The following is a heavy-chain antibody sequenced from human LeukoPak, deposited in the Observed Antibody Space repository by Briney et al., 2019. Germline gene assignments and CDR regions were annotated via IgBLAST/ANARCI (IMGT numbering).Heavy chain of an antibody. Sequence: ASVKVSCKASGYTFTSYDINWVRQATGQGLEWMGWMNPNSGNTGYAQKFQGRVTITRNTSISTAYMELSSLRSEDTAVYYCARDYGDYYYYYMDVWGKGTTVTVSS. V-gene: IGHV1-8*01. J-gene: IGHJ6*03. D-gene: IGHD4-17*01. CDR3: ARDYGDYYYYYMDV. CDR2: MNPNSGNT. CDR1: GYTFTSYD.